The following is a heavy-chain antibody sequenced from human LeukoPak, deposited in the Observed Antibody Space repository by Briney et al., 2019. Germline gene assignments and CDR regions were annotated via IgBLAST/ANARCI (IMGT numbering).Heavy chain of an antibody. CDR3: ASPMWDTAIHDY. CDR1: GFTFSSHW. V-gene: IGHV3-74*01. CDR2: INSDGSIT. J-gene: IGHJ4*02. D-gene: IGHD5-18*01. Sequence: GGSLRLSCAASGFTFSSHWMHWVRQAPGKGLVWVSRINSDGSITSYADSVKGRFTISRDNAKATLSLQMNRLRAEHAAVYYCASPMWDTAIHDYWGQGTLVTVSS.